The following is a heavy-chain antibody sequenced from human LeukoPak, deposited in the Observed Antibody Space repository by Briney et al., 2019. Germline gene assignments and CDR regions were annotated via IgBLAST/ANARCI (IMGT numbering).Heavy chain of an antibody. V-gene: IGHV4-30-4*01. Sequence: SETLSLTCTVSGGSISSGDYYWNWIRQPPGKGLEWIVYIYYSGSTYYNPSLKSRVTISVDTSKNQFSLRLSSVTAADTAVYYCAREVTTTVNYYYYYYGMDVWGQGTTVTVSS. D-gene: IGHD4-17*01. CDR1: GGSISSGDYY. CDR2: IYYSGST. J-gene: IGHJ6*02. CDR3: AREVTTTVNYYYYYYGMDV.